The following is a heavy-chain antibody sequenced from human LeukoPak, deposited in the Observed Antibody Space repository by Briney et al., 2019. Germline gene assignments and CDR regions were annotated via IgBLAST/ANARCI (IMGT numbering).Heavy chain of an antibody. CDR3: ARAHYSWNDVSAFDI. V-gene: IGHV3-21*01. CDR1: GFTFSSNS. CDR2: ISTTSSYT. J-gene: IGHJ3*02. D-gene: IGHD1-20*01. Sequence: SGRSLRLSCAAAGFTFSSNSMNWVRQAPGKGLEWVSSISTTSSYTYYADSVKGRFTISRDNAKNSLYLQMNSLRAEDTAVYYCARAHYSWNDVSAFDIWGQGTMVTVSS.